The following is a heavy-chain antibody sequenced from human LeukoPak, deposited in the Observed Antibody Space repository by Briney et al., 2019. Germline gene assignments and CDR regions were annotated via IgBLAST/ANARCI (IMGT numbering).Heavy chain of an antibody. CDR3: AKEGYDILTGYYDNWFDP. Sequence: GGSLRLSCAASGFTFSSYAMSWVRQAPGKGLEWVSAISGSGGSTYYADSVKGRFTISRDNSKNTLYLQMNSLRAEDTAVCYCAKEGYDILTGYYDNWFDPWGQGTLVTVSS. CDR1: GFTFSSYA. CDR2: ISGSGGST. V-gene: IGHV3-23*01. J-gene: IGHJ5*02. D-gene: IGHD3-9*01.